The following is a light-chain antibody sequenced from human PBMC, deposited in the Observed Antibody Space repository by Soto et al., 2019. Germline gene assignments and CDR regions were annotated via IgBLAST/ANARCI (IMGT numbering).Light chain of an antibody. CDR1: QGISSY. Sequence: IQLTQSPSSLSASVGDRVTITCRASQGISSYLAWYQQKPGKAPKLLIYAASTLQSGVPSRFSGSGSGTDFTLTISSLQPEDFAVFYCQQYGSSPITFGQGTRLE. V-gene: IGKV1-9*01. J-gene: IGKJ5*01. CDR2: AAS. CDR3: QQYGSSPIT.